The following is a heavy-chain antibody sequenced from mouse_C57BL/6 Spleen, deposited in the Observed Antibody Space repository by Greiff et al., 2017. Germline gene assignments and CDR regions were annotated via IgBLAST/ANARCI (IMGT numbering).Heavy chain of an antibody. V-gene: IGHV3-8*01. CDR3: ARSPIYYGNSYWYFDV. CDR2: ISYSGST. D-gene: IGHD2-1*01. J-gene: IGHJ1*03. CDR1: GYSITSDY. Sequence: EVQLVESGPGLAKPSQTLSLTCSVTGYSITSDYWNWIRKFPGYKLEYMGYISYSGSTYYNPSLKSRISITRDTSKNQYYLQLNSVTTEDTATYYCARSPIYYGNSYWYFDVWGTGTTVTVSS.